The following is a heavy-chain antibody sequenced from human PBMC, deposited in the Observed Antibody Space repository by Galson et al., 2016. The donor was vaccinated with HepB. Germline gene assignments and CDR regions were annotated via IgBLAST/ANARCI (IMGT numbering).Heavy chain of an antibody. D-gene: IGHD3-10*01. Sequence: LSLTCNVSGAFISSGGYYWNWIRLHPGKGLEWIGCVYYSGSTYYNPSLESRATISVDTSENQFSLKLTSVTAADTAVYYCARGVSVVRGWLDPWGQGTRVTVSS. V-gene: IGHV4-31*03. J-gene: IGHJ5*02. CDR3: ARGVSVVRGWLDP. CDR2: VYYSGST. CDR1: GAFISSGGYY.